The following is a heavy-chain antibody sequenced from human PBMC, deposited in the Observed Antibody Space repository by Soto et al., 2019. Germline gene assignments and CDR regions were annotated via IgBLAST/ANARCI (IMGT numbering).Heavy chain of an antibody. CDR1: GFTVSDHY. CDR3: ARPTYPDCGGECYSCPLDY. V-gene: IGHV3-66*01. Sequence: DVQVVESGGGLVQPGGSLRLSCTVSGFTVSDHYMSWVRQAPGKGLEWVSVIYPGGNPYYPASVKGRFAISRDDSRNTLHLQMNNLRVEDTAVYYCARPTYPDCGGECYSCPLDYWGQGSLVTVSP. D-gene: IGHD2-21*01. J-gene: IGHJ4*02. CDR2: IYPGGNP.